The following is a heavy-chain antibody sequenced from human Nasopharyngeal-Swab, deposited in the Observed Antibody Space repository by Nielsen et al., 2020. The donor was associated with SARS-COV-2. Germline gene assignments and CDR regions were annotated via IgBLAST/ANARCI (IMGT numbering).Heavy chain of an antibody. J-gene: IGHJ4*02. CDR1: GFIFSSYG. D-gene: IGHD3-16*01. CDR3: AKDWGKLDF. Sequence: GEYLKIYCAASGFIFSSYGMHWVRQAPGKGLEWVAVISSDGTNKYYADSLKGRFTISRDNYKNTLHLQMNSLRDEDTSVYYCAKDWGKLDFWGQGTLVTVSS. CDR2: ISSDGTNK. V-gene: IGHV3-30*18.